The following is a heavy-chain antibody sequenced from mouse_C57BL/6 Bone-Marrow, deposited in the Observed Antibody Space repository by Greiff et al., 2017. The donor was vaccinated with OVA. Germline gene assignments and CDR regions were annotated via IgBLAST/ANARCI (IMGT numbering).Heavy chain of an antibody. J-gene: IGHJ3*01. Sequence: VQLQESGAELARPGASVKLSCKASGYTFTSYGISWVKQRTGQGLEWIGEIYPRSGNTYYNEKFKGKATLTADKSSSTAYMELRSLTSEDSAVYFCARPYSNSWFADWGQGTLVTVSA. CDR2: IYPRSGNT. V-gene: IGHV1-81*01. CDR3: ARPYSNSWFAD. CDR1: GYTFTSYG. D-gene: IGHD2-5*01.